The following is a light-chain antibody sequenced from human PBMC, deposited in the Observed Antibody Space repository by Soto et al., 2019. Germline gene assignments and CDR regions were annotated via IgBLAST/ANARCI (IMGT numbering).Light chain of an antibody. V-gene: IGKV3-11*01. CDR2: DAS. Sequence: EIVLQPSPATLPLSPGERATLSCRASQSVSSYLAWYHQNPGQAPRLLISDASNRATGSPARFSGSGSGTDFTRTISSLEPEDFAVYYCQQRSNWPSITFGQGTRLDI. CDR1: QSVSSY. J-gene: IGKJ5*01. CDR3: QQRSNWPSIT.